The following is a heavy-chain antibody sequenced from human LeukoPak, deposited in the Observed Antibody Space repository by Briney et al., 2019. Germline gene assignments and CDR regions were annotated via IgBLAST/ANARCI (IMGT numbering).Heavy chain of an antibody. CDR1: GYTFTSYY. CDR3: ASFPAAAGTDYYYMDV. V-gene: IGHV1-46*01. CDR2: INPSGGST. Sequence: GASVKVSCKASGYTFTSYYMHWVRQAPGQGLEWMGIINPSGGSTSYAQKFQGRVTMTRDMSTSTVYMELSSLRSEDTAVYYCASFPAAAGTDYYYMDVWGKGTTVTVSS. D-gene: IGHD6-13*01. J-gene: IGHJ6*03.